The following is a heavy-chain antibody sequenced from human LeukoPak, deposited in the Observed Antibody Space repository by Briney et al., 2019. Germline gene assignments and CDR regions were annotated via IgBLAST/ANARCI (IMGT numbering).Heavy chain of an antibody. Sequence: SETLSLTCTVSGGSISSISYYWGWIRQPPGKGLEWIVSIYSSGSTYYNPSLKSRVIILIDTSKNHFSLTLSSVTAADTAMYYCARSDGYGLVGIWGQGTMVTVSS. CDR2: IYSSGST. CDR3: ARSDGYGLVGI. J-gene: IGHJ3*02. CDR1: GGSISSISYY. V-gene: IGHV4-39*07. D-gene: IGHD3-10*01.